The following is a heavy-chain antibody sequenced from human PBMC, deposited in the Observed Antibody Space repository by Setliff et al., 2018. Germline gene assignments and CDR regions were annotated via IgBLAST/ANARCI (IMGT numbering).Heavy chain of an antibody. J-gene: IGHJ4*02. CDR2: IIHSGST. Sequence: PSETLSLTCAVYGGSFSGYYWSWIRQPPGKRLEWIGEIIHSGSTNYNPSLKSRVTISMDTSKNQFSLRVSSVTAADTAVYYCAKHRSYFDYWGQGTLVTVST. CDR1: GGSFSGYY. CDR3: AKHRSYFDY. V-gene: IGHV4-34*12.